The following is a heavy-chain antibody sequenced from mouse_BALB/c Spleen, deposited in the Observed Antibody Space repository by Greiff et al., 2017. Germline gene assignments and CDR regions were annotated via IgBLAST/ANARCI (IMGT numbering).Heavy chain of an antibody. V-gene: IGHV5-4*02. Sequence: EVMLVESGGGLVKPGGSLKFSCAASGFTFRDYYMYWVRQTPEKRLEWVATISAGGSYTYYPDSVKGRFTISRDNAKNNLYLQMSSLKSEDTAMYYCARGEYDGVDYWGQGTTLTVSS. J-gene: IGHJ2*01. CDR3: ARGEYDGVDY. CDR1: GFTFRDYY. D-gene: IGHD2-14*01. CDR2: ISAGGSYT.